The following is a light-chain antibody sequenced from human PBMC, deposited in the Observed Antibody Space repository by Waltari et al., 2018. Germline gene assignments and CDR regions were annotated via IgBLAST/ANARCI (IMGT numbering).Light chain of an antibody. CDR3: QTGGHGTWV. CDR1: SGHSSNI. J-gene: IGLJ3*02. Sequence: QLVLTQSPSASASLGASVKLTCTLSSGHSSNIVAWLQQQPEKGPRFLMKVNSDGSNSKGDGIPDRFSGSSSGAERYLPISSVQSEDEADYYCQTGGHGTWVFGGGTKLTVL. CDR2: VNSDGSN. V-gene: IGLV4-69*01.